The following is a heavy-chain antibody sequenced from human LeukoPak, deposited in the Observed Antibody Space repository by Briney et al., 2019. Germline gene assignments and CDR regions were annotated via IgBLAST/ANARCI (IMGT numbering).Heavy chain of an antibody. CDR1: GGSISSYY. CDR2: IYYSGST. V-gene: IGHV4-59*08. D-gene: IGHD6-13*01. J-gene: IGHJ4*02. Sequence: SETLSLTCTVSGGSISSYYWSWIRQPPGKGLEWIGYIYYSGSTNYNPSLKSRVTISVDTSKNQFSLKLSSVTAADTAVYYCARHDRYSSSTGDYWGQGTLVTVSS. CDR3: ARHDRYSSSTGDY.